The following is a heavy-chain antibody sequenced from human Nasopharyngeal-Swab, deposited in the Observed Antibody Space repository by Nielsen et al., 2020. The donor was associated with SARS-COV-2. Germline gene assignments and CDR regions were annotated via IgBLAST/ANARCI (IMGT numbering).Heavy chain of an antibody. Sequence: SETLSLTCAVYGGSFSGYYWSWIRQPPGKGLEWIGEINHSGSTNYNPSLNSRVTISVDTSKNQFSLKLSSVTAADTAVYYCARDREVVVVAATNNWFDPWGQGTLVTVSS. V-gene: IGHV4-34*01. J-gene: IGHJ5*02. CDR3: ARDREVVVVAATNNWFDP. D-gene: IGHD2-15*01. CDR2: INHSGST. CDR1: GGSFSGYY.